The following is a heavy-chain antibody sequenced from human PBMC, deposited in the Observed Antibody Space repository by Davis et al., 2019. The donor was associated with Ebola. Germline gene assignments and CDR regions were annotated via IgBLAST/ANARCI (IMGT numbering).Heavy chain of an antibody. V-gene: IGHV2-26*01. D-gene: IGHD2-2*01. CDR3: ARTNYQLSYYYYYMDV. J-gene: IGHJ6*03. Sequence: SGPTLVKPTETLTLTCTVSGFSLSNAKMGVSWIRQPPGKALEWLAHIFSNDEKSYRTSLKSRLTISKDTSKSQVVLTQTNMDPVDTATYFCARTNYQLSYYYYYMDVWGKGTTVTVSS. CDR1: GFSLSNAKMG. CDR2: IFSNDEK.